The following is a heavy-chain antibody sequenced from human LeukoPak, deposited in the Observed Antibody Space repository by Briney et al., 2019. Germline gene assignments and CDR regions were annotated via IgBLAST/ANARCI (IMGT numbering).Heavy chain of an antibody. D-gene: IGHD1-26*01. CDR1: GYTFTGYY. V-gene: IGHV1-2*02. Sequence: GASVKVSCKASGYTFTGYYMHWVRQAPGQGLEWMGWINPNSGGTNYAQKFQGRVTITRNTSISTAYMELSSLRSEDTAVYYCARGLEVGAASNFDYWGQGTLVTVSS. CDR2: INPNSGGT. J-gene: IGHJ4*02. CDR3: ARGLEVGAASNFDY.